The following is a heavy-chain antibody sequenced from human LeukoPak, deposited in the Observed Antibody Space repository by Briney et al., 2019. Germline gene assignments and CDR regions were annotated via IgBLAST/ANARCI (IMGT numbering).Heavy chain of an antibody. V-gene: IGHV3-7*01. Sequence: GGSLRLSCAASGFTFSSYWMSWVRQAPGKGLEWVANIKQDGSEKYYVDSVKGRFTISRDNAKNSLYLQMNSLRAEDTAVYYCARALFRYFDWFPAYWGQGALVTVSS. CDR3: ARALFRYFDWFPAY. J-gene: IGHJ4*02. CDR2: IKQDGSEK. CDR1: GFTFSSYW. D-gene: IGHD3-9*01.